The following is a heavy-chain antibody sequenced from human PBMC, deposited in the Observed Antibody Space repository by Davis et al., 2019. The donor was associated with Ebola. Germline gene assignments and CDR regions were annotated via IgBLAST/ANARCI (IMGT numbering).Heavy chain of an antibody. CDR1: GYTFTSYY. J-gene: IGHJ6*03. D-gene: IGHD2-2*01. Sequence: ASVKVSCKASGYTFTSYYMHWVRQAPGQGLEWMGIINPSGGSTSYAQKFQGRVTMTRDTSTSTVYMELSSLRSEDTAVYYCARDAIYCSSTSCYPRGDYYYMDVWGKGTTVTVSS. CDR3: ARDAIYCSSTSCYPRGDYYYMDV. CDR2: INPSGGST. V-gene: IGHV1-46*01.